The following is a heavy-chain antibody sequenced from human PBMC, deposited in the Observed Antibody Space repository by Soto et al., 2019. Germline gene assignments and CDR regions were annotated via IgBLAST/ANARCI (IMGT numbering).Heavy chain of an antibody. CDR3: ARVEDGYYYDSSGYWFDY. J-gene: IGHJ4*02. CDR1: GGSISSGGYY. CDR2: IYYSGST. Sequence: QVQLQESGPGLVKPSQTLSLTCTVSGGSISSGGYYWSWIRQHPGKGREWIGYIYYSGSTYYNPSLQSRVNISVDTSKNQFSLKLSSVTAADTAVYYCARVEDGYYYDSSGYWFDYWGQGTLVTVSS. V-gene: IGHV4-31*03. D-gene: IGHD3-22*01.